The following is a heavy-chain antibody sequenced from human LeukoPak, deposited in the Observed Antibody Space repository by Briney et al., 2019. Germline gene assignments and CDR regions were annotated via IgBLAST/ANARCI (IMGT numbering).Heavy chain of an antibody. CDR3: ARDGHCSGGSCYTFFDY. CDR2: IIPILGIA. V-gene: IGHV1-69*04. Sequence: SVKVSCKASGGTFSSYAISWVRQAPGQGLEWMGRIIPILGIANYAQKFQGRVTITADKSTSTAYMELSSLRSEDTAVYYCARDGHCSGGSCYTFFDYWGQGTLVTVSS. D-gene: IGHD2-15*01. CDR1: GGTFSSYA. J-gene: IGHJ4*02.